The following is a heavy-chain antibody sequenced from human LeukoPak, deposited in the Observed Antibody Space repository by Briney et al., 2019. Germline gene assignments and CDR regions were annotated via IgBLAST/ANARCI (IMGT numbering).Heavy chain of an antibody. CDR1: EYTFTSYY. CDR3: ARLDTAMAEDY. CDR2: INPSGGST. D-gene: IGHD5-18*01. Sequence: ASVKVSCKASEYTFTSYYMHWVRQAPGQGLEWMGIINPSGGSTSYAQKFQGRVTMTRDTSTSTVYMELSSLRSEDTAVYYCARLDTAMAEDYWGQGTLVTVSS. J-gene: IGHJ4*02. V-gene: IGHV1-46*01.